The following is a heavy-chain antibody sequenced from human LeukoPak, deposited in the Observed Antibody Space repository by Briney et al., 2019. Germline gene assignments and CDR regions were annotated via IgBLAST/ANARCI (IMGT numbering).Heavy chain of an antibody. V-gene: IGHV3-48*01. CDR2: ITTSSDTI. CDR3: AGGPGWMVRGVSLQH. Sequence: TGGSLRLSCAASGFTFSSYSMNWVRQAPGKGLEWVSYITTSSDTIYYADSVKGRFTISRDNAKNSLYLQMNSLRAEDTAVYYCAGGPGWMVRGVSLQHWGQGTLVTVSS. CDR1: GFTFSSYS. D-gene: IGHD3-10*01. J-gene: IGHJ1*01.